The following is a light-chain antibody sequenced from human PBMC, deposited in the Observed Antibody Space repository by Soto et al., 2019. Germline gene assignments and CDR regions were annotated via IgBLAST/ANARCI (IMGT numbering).Light chain of an antibody. CDR2: GAS. Sequence: EIVLTQSPGTLSLSPGDRATLSCRARQSVSSNLAWYQQKPRQAPRLLIYGASPRATGIPARFSGSGSGTEFTLTISSLQSEDFAVYYCQQYNNWPLLTFGQGTRLEVK. V-gene: IGKV3-15*01. J-gene: IGKJ5*01. CDR1: QSVSSN. CDR3: QQYNNWPLLT.